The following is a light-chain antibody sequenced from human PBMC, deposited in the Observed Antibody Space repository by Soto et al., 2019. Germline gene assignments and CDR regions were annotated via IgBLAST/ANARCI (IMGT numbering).Light chain of an antibody. V-gene: IGLV2-14*01. J-gene: IGLJ3*02. CDR3: SSYTARSTLV. Sequence: QPVLPQPASVSGSAGQSITISCSGTMRDVGAYNLVSWYQQHPGTAPELIIYKVRNRPSGISSRFSGSRSGNTGSLTISGLQSEDEGDYYCSSYTARSTLVFGGGTKLTVL. CDR1: MRDVGAYNL. CDR2: KVR.